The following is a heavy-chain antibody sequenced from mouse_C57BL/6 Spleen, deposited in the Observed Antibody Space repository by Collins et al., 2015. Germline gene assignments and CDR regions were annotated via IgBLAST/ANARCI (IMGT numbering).Heavy chain of an antibody. CDR1: GYSFTGYY. D-gene: IGHD1-1*01. V-gene: IGHV1-26*01. CDR3: ARGRRITYWYFDV. J-gene: IGHJ1*01. CDR2: INPYNGAT. Sequence: EVQLQQSGPELVKPGASVKISCKASGYSFTGYYMHWVKQSHVKSLEWIGRINPYNGATSYNQNFKDKASLTVDKSSSTAYMELHSLTSEDSAVYYCARGRRITYWYFDVWGAGTTVTVSS.